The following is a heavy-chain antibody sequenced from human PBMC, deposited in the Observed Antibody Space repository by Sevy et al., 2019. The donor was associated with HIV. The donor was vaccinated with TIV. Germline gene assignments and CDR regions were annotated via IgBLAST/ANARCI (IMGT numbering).Heavy chain of an antibody. CDR3: AREGCTKPHDY. Sequence: GGSLRLSCAASGFTFSKYSMSWIRQTPGKGLEWVSTFSFGCGKLNYADSVKGRFTISRDDSRNTFYLQMNSLRAEDTAIYYCAREGCTKPHDYWGQETVVTVSS. V-gene: IGHV3-23*01. D-gene: IGHD2-8*01. CDR2: FSFGCGKL. J-gene: IGHJ4*02. CDR1: GFTFSKYS.